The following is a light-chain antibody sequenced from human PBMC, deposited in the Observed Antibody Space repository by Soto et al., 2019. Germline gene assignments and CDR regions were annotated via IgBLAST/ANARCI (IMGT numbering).Light chain of an antibody. CDR3: QHYGSSMYT. CDR1: HNISSTY. CDR2: GAS. Sequence: EVVLTQSPGTLSLSPGEGATLSCRASHNISSTYLAWYQQKPGQAPRLLIYGASSRATGIPDRFGGSGSGTDFTLTVSRLEPEDFAVFYCQHYGSSMYTFGQGTRLDIK. V-gene: IGKV3-20*01. J-gene: IGKJ2*01.